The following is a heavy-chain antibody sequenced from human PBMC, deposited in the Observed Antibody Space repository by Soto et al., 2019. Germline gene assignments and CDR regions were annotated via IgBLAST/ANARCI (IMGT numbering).Heavy chain of an antibody. CDR3: AKTSSRSGYVFDFDY. J-gene: IGHJ4*02. V-gene: IGHV3-30*18. CDR2: ISYDGSNK. D-gene: IGHD5-12*01. CDR1: GFTFSSYG. Sequence: GGSLRLSCAASGFTFSSYGMHWVRQAPGKGLEWVAVISYDGSNKYYADSVKGRFTISRDNSKNTLYLQMNSLRAEDTAVYYCAKTSSRSGYVFDFDYWGQGTLVTVSS.